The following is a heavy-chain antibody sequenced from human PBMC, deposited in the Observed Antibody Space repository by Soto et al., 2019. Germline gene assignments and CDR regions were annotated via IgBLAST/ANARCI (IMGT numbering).Heavy chain of an antibody. CDR2: IFYSGST. J-gene: IGHJ5*02. V-gene: IGHV4-39*01. Sequence: PSETLSLTCSVSVGSISTSHSYWAWIRQPPGKGLEWLANIFYSGSTFYNPSLASRVSVSVDTSKNEFSLKLRSVTAADTAVYYCARQPTTGDTDLWFDPWGQGTLVTVSS. CDR1: VGSISTSHSY. CDR3: ARQPTTGDTDLWFDP. D-gene: IGHD2-21*01.